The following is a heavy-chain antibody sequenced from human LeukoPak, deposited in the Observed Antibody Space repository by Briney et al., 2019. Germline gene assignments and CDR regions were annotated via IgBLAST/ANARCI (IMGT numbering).Heavy chain of an antibody. CDR1: GGTFSSCA. CDR2: IIPIFGTA. D-gene: IGHD6-19*01. V-gene: IGHV1-69*05. Sequence: SVKVSCKASGGTFSSCAISWVRQAPGQGLEWMGGIIPIFGTANYAQKFQGRVTITTDESTSTAYMELSSLRSEDTAVYYCARLHSSGWYYFDYWGQGTLVTVSS. J-gene: IGHJ4*02. CDR3: ARLHSSGWYYFDY.